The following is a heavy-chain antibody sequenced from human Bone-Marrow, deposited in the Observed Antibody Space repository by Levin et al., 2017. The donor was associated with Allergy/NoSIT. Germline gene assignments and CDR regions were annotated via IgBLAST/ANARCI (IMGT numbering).Heavy chain of an antibody. CDR2: IYYSGST. CDR1: GGSVSSGSYY. D-gene: IGHD5-18*01. J-gene: IGHJ4*02. V-gene: IGHV4-61*01. CDR3: AREGVQLWLGLDY. Sequence: PSETLSLTCTVSGGSVSSGSYYWSWIRQPPGKGLEWIGYIYYSGSTNYNPSLKSRVTISVDTSKNQFSLKLSSVTAADTAVYYCAREGVQLWLGLDYWGQGTLVTVSS.